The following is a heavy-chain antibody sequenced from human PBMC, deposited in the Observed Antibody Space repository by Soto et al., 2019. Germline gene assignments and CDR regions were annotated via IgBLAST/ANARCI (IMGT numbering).Heavy chain of an antibody. D-gene: IGHD1-26*01. CDR2: ISYDGSNK. J-gene: IGHJ4*02. CDR3: AKDVTSGSYNGH. Sequence: QVQLVESGGGVVQPGRSLRLSCAASGFTFSSYGMHWVRQAPGKGLEWVAVISYDGSNKYYADSVKGRFTISRDNSKNTLYLQMNSLRAEDTAVYYCAKDVTSGSYNGHWGQGTLVTVSS. V-gene: IGHV3-30*18. CDR1: GFTFSSYG.